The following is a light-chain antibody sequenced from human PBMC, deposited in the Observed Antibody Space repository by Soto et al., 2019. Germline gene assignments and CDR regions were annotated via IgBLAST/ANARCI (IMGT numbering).Light chain of an antibody. CDR3: QQSYGTPLT. CDR2: AAS. CDR1: QSVSNY. V-gene: IGKV1-39*01. Sequence: DMEMTQSPSSLSASVGDRVTITCQASQSVSNYLNWYQHKPGKVPKLLIYAASSLQSGVPTRFSGSGSRTHFTLTINSLQPEDFATYYCQQSYGTPLTFGGGTKIEIK. J-gene: IGKJ4*01.